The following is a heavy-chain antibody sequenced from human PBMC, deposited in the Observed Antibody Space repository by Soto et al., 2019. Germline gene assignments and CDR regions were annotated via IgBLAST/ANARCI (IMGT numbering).Heavy chain of an antibody. V-gene: IGHV4-39*01. J-gene: IGHJ4*02. D-gene: IGHD1-26*01. Sequence: QLQLQESGPGLVKPSETLSLTCTVSGGSISSSSHYWGWVRQPPGKGLEWIASIKYSGNTYYNPSLKSRVTTPVGTPQGQRSALLSPGPAADTAVYPCARHGMTGSYFDASDYRGQGTLVSVTS. CDR2: IKYSGNT. CDR3: ARHGMTGSYFDASDY. CDR1: GGSISSSSHY.